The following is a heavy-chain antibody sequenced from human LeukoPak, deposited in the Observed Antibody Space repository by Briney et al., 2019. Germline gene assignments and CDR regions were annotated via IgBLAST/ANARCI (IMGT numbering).Heavy chain of an antibody. D-gene: IGHD2-8*01. J-gene: IGHJ4*02. V-gene: IGHV3-23*01. CDR2: ISASGGST. Sequence: GGSLRLSCAASGFTFSDYYMSWIRQAPGKGLEWVSAISASGGSTYYADSVKGRFSISRDNSKNTLYLQMNSLRAEDTAVYYCAKDQDANYFDYWGQGTLVTVSS. CDR1: GFTFSDYY. CDR3: AKDQDANYFDY.